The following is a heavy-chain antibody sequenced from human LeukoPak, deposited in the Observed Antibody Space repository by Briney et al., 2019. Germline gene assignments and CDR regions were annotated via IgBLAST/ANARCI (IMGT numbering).Heavy chain of an antibody. V-gene: IGHV3-74*01. D-gene: IGHD2-21*02. J-gene: IGHJ3*02. Sequence: GGSLRLSCAPSGFTFSSYWMDWVRQAPGKGRGWVSGINSDGRMTRYAESVKGRFTISRDNAKNTLYLQMNSLRAEDTSVFYCARVGSTDSPHAFDIWGQGTMVTVSS. CDR1: GFTFSSYW. CDR3: ARVGSTDSPHAFDI. CDR2: INSDGRMT.